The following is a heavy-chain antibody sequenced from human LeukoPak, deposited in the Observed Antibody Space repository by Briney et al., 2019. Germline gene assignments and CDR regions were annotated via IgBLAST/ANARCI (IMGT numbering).Heavy chain of an antibody. Sequence: PGGSLRLSCAASRFTFSNFAMSWVRQAPGKGLEWVSAISGSGGSTYYADSVKGRFTISRDNSKNALFLQMNSLRAEDTAVYYCAKSGPYCSSTSCNYFDYWGQGTLATVSS. V-gene: IGHV3-23*01. CDR3: AKSGPYCSSTSCNYFDY. J-gene: IGHJ4*02. CDR1: RFTFSNFA. CDR2: ISGSGGST. D-gene: IGHD2-2*01.